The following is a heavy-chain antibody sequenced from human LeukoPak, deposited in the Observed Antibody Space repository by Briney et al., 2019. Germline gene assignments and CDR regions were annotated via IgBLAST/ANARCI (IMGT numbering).Heavy chain of an antibody. CDR2: ISGSGDII. CDR3: AKNRWGSVATPDS. V-gene: IGHV3-23*01. J-gene: IGHJ4*02. CDR1: GFTFSSYA. Sequence: PGGSLRLSCAASGFTFSSYAMTWVRQAPGKGLEWGSTISGSGDIIYYADSVKGRFTISRDNSKNTVYLQMNSLRTEDTALYYCAKNRWGSVATPDSWGQGTLVTVSS. D-gene: IGHD5-12*01.